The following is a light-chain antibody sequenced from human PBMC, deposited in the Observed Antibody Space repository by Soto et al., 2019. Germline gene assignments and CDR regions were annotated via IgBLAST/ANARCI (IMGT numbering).Light chain of an antibody. CDR1: KNNLGSYDL. CDR3: CSLEGSNALVV. V-gene: IGLV2-23*01. CDR2: EAT. J-gene: IGLJ2*01. Sequence: QSVLTQPASVSGSPGQSITVSCTGTKNNLGSYDLVSWYQKYSDKAPTLLIYEATKRPSGISDRFSGSKSGFTASLTISGLRAEDEADYYCCSLEGSNALVVFGGGTKLTVL.